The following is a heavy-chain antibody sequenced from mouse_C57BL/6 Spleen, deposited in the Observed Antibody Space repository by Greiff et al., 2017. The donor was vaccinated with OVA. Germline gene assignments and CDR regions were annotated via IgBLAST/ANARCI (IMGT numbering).Heavy chain of an antibody. D-gene: IGHD4-1*01. CDR3: TRRLPNWEDYAMDY. V-gene: IGHV1-15*01. CDR1: GYTFTDYE. Sequence: QVQLQQSGAELVRPGASVTLSCKASGYTFTDYEMHWVKQTPVHGLEWIGAIDPETGGTAYNQKFKGKAILTADKSSSTAYMELRSRTSEDSAVYYCTRRLPNWEDYAMDYWGQGTSVTVSS. CDR2: IDPETGGT. J-gene: IGHJ4*01.